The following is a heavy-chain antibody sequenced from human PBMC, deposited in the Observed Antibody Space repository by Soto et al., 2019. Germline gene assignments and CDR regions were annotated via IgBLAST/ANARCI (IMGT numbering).Heavy chain of an antibody. J-gene: IGHJ6*02. Sequence: SETLSLTCTVSGGSISSGDYYWSWIRQPPGKGLEWIGYIYYSGSTYYNPSLKSRVTISVDTSKNQFSLKLSSVTAADTAVYYCARDRDDRTANYGMDVWGQGTTVT. CDR1: GGSISSGDYY. D-gene: IGHD2-21*02. CDR3: ARDRDDRTANYGMDV. CDR2: IYYSGST. V-gene: IGHV4-30-4*01.